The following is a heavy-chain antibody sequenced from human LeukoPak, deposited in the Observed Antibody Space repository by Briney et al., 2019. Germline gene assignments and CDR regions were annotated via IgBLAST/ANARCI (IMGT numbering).Heavy chain of an antibody. V-gene: IGHV4-59*01. CDR3: TRKGGYYYDSSGYYLAY. J-gene: IGHJ4*02. CDR2: MYYSGST. Sequence: SGTLSLTCTVSGGSISSYYWSWLRQPPGKGLARVGYMYYSGSTNSNPSLTSRVTISVDTYKNQFSLTLSSVSAPDAAASYFTRKGGYYYDSSGYYLAYGGQGTLVTVSP. D-gene: IGHD3-22*01. CDR1: GGSISSYY.